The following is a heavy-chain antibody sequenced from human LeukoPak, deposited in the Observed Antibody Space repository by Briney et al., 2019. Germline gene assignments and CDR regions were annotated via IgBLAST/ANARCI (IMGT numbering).Heavy chain of an antibody. Sequence: SETLSLTCTVSGGSISSYYWSWIRQPPGKGLEWIGYIYYSGSTNYNPSLKSRVTVSVDTSKNQFSLKLSSVTAADTAVYYCARRGLMTTVTPNAFDIWGRGTMVTVSS. J-gene: IGHJ3*02. CDR1: GGSISSYY. CDR3: ARRGLMTTVTPNAFDI. CDR2: IYYSGST. V-gene: IGHV4-59*01. D-gene: IGHD4-17*01.